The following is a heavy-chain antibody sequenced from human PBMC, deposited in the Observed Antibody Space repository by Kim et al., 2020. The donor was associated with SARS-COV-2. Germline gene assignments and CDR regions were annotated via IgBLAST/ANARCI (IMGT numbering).Heavy chain of an antibody. D-gene: IGHD1-26*01. V-gene: IGHV3-30*01. CDR3: ARDHSGSYYGAFDY. Sequence: AYTVKGQFTISRDNSKNTLYLQMNSLRAEDTAVYYCARDHSGSYYGAFDYWGQGTLVTVSS. J-gene: IGHJ4*02.